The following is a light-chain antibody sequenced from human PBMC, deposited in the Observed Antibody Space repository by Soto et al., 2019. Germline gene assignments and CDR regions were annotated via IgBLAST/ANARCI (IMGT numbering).Light chain of an antibody. Sequence: QSVLTQPPSASGSPGQSVTISCTGTSSDIGAYNYVSWYQQHPGKAPKLMIHEVSKRPSGVPDRFSGSKSGNTASLTVSGRQAEDEADYYCSSYAGSNDRWVFGGGTKVTVL. CDR3: SSYAGSNDRWV. CDR1: SSDIGAYNY. J-gene: IGLJ3*02. CDR2: EVS. V-gene: IGLV2-8*01.